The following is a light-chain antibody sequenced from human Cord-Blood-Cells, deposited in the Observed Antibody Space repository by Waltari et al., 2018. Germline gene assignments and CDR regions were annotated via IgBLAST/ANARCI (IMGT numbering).Light chain of an antibody. Sequence: EIVMTQSTATLSVSPGARATLSCRASQSVSSNLAWYQQTPGKAPRLLIYGASTRATGIPARFSGSGSGTEFTLTISSLQSEDFAVYYCQQYNNWPPKVTFGGGTKVEIK. CDR3: QQYNNWPPKVT. V-gene: IGKV3D-15*01. J-gene: IGKJ4*01. CDR1: QSVSSN. CDR2: GAS.